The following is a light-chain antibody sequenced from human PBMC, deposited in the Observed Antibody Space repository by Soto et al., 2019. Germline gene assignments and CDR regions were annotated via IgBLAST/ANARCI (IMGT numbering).Light chain of an antibody. CDR2: KAS. V-gene: IGKV1-5*03. Sequence: DIQMTQSPSTLSASVGDRVTITCRASQSISSWLAWYQQKPGKAPKLLIYKASSLESGVPSRFSGSGSGTELTLTISSLQPDDFESYYCQQYNSDSWTFGQGTKVEIK. J-gene: IGKJ1*01. CDR3: QQYNSDSWT. CDR1: QSISSW.